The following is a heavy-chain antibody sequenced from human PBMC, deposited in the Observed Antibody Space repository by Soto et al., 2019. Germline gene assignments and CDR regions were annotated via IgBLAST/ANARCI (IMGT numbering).Heavy chain of an antibody. CDR2: VYHSWST. D-gene: IGHD6-6*01. J-gene: IGHJ4*02. V-gene: IGHV4-59*01. Sequence: SETLSLTCSVSGGSMRNYYWNWIRQPPGRGLEWIGYVYHSWSTNYNPSLKSRVSMSVDVSRNHFSLTLHSVTAADTAVYFCTSSYSTSSSPDYWGQGTLVTVSS. CDR1: GGSMRNYY. CDR3: TSSYSTSSSPDY.